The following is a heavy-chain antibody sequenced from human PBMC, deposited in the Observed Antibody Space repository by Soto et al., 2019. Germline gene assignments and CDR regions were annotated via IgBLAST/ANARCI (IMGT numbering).Heavy chain of an antibody. CDR1: GYSFSSYS. CDR2: IYPGDSDT. D-gene: IGHD5-12*01. J-gene: IGHJ4*02. Sequence: GESLKISCKGSGYSFSSYSIGWVRQMPGKGLEWMGIIYPGDSDTRYSPSFQGQVTISVDKSISTAYVQWSGLKASDTAMYYCARRYSGYEPFDHWGQGTLVTVSS. V-gene: IGHV5-51*01. CDR3: ARRYSGYEPFDH.